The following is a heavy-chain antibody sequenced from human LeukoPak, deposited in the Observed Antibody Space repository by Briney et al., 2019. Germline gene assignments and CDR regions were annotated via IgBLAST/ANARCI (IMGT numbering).Heavy chain of an antibody. J-gene: IGHJ4*02. CDR2: IYYSGST. CDR1: GGSISSSSYY. CDR3: ARHFCGGDCHTFDY. D-gene: IGHD2-21*02. V-gene: IGHV4-39*01. Sequence: PSETLSLTCTVSGGSISSSSYYWGWIRQPPGKGLEWIGSIYYSGSTYYNPSLKSRVTISVDTSKNQFSLKLSSVTAADTAVYYCARHFCGGDCHTFDYWGQGTLVTVSS.